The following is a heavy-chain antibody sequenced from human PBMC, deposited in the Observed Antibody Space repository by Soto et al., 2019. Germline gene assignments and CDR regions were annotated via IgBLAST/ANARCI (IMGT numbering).Heavy chain of an antibody. Sequence: GGSLRLSCAASGFTFSSYAMHWVRQAPGKGLEWVAVISYDGSNKYYADSVKGRFTISRDNSKNTLYLQMNSLRAEDTAVYYYARGMVRGVIIGFDYWGQGTLVTVSS. CDR1: GFTFSSYA. V-gene: IGHV3-30-3*01. D-gene: IGHD3-10*01. J-gene: IGHJ4*02. CDR3: ARGMVRGVIIGFDY. CDR2: ISYDGSNK.